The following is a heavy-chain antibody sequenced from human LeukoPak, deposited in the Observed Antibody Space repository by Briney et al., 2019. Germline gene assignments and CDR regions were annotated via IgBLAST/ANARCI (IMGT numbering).Heavy chain of an antibody. J-gene: IGHJ4*02. V-gene: IGHV4-39*01. CDR3: AGRSPSGSYSGGPVDYFDY. Sequence: TSETLSLTCTVSGGSISSSSYYWAWIRQPPGKGLEWIGSIYYSGSTYYNPSLKSRVTISVDTSKNQFSLKLSSVTAADTAVYYCAGRSPSGSYSGGPVDYFDYWGQGTLVTVSS. CDR2: IYYSGST. D-gene: IGHD1-26*01. CDR1: GGSISSSSYY.